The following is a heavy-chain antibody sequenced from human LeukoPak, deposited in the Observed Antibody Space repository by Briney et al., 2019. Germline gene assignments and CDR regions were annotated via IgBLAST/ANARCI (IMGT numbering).Heavy chain of an antibody. J-gene: IGHJ4*02. V-gene: IGHV4-59*12. CDR1: GGYLSSYY. CDR3: ARDGARAALDY. D-gene: IGHD3-16*01. Sequence: SETLSLTCSVSGGYLSSYYWSWIRQPPGKGLEWIAFIHYSGSTNYNPSLKSRVTISVDTSKNQFSLKLSSVTAADTAVYYCARDGARAALDYWGQGTLVTVSS. CDR2: IHYSGST.